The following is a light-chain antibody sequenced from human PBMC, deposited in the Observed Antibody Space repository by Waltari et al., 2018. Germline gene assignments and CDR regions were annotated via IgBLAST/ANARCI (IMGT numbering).Light chain of an antibody. CDR1: QSVSGC. Sequence: EIVLTQSPATLSLSPGERATPPCSPSQSVSGCLAWHQQKPGQAPRLLIYDASNRATGIPARFSGSGSGTDFTLTISSLEPEDFAVYYCQQCSNWPPLTFGGGTKVEIK. V-gene: IGKV3-11*01. CDR2: DAS. CDR3: QQCSNWPPLT. J-gene: IGKJ4*01.